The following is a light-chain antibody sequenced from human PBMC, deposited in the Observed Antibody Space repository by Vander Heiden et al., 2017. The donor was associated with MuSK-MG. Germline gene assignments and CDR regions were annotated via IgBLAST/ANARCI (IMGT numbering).Light chain of an antibody. CDR1: SPNIGADYG. V-gene: IGLV1-40*01. CDR2: GNT. CDR3: QSYDSSLSGSL. J-gene: IGLJ2*01. Sequence: QSVLTQPPSVSGAPGQRVTISCTGSSPNIGADYGVHWYQQLPGTAPKLLIYGNTNRPSGVPDRFSGSKSGTSASLAITGLQAEDEADYYCQSYDSSLSGSLFGGGTKLTVL.